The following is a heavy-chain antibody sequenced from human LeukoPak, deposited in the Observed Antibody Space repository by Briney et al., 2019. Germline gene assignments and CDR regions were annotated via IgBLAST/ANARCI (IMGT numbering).Heavy chain of an antibody. CDR2: ISSSSSTI. V-gene: IGHV3-48*03. CDR3: ARDLKGDAARRRTFAY. J-gene: IGHJ4*02. Sequence: GGSLRLSCAASGFTFSNYEMNWVRQAPGKGLEWVSYISSSSSTIYYADSVKGRFTISRDNANNSLYLQMNSLRAEDTAVYYCARDLKGDAARRRTFAYWGQGTLVAVSS. D-gene: IGHD6-6*01. CDR1: GFTFSNYE.